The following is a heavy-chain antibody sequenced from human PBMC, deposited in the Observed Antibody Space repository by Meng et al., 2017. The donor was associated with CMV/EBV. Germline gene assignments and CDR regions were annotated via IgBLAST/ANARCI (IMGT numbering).Heavy chain of an antibody. CDR2: ISSSGSTI. J-gene: IGHJ4*02. CDR3: ARDTYYDYVWGSYRTFDY. CDR1: GFTFSSYE. V-gene: IGHV3-48*03. Sequence: GASLKISCAASGFTFSSYEMNWVRQAPGKGLEWVSYISSSGSTIYYADSVKGRFNISRDNAKNSLYLQMNSLRAEDTAVYYCARDTYYDYVWGSYRTFDYWGQGTLVTVSS. D-gene: IGHD3-16*02.